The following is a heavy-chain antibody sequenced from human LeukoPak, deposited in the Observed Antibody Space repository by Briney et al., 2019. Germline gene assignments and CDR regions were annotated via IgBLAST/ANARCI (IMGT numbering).Heavy chain of an antibody. V-gene: IGHV4-61*01. CDR3: ARYGVYDSSGYYYVGAFDI. CDR2: IYYSGST. D-gene: IGHD3-22*01. CDR1: GGSINSATYY. J-gene: IGHJ3*02. Sequence: SETLSLTCTVSGGSINSATYYWTWIRQPPGKGLEWIGYIYYSGSTNYNPSLKSRVTISVDTSKNQFSLKLSSVTAADTAVYYCARYGVYDSSGYYYVGAFDIWGQGTMVTVSS.